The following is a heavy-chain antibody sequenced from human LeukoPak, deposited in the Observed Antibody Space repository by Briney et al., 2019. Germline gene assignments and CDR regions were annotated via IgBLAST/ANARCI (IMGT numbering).Heavy chain of an antibody. CDR2: TYYSGSAGST. J-gene: IGHJ6*03. Sequence: SETLSLTCTVSGGSISSSSYYWGWIRQPPGKGLEWIGSTYYSGSAGSTYYNPSLKSRVTISVDTSKNQFSLKLSSVTAADTAVYYCARGLSSSWYRAWADYYYMDVWGKGTTVTVSS. CDR1: GGSISSSSYY. D-gene: IGHD6-13*01. CDR3: ARGLSSSWYRAWADYYYMDV. V-gene: IGHV4-39*07.